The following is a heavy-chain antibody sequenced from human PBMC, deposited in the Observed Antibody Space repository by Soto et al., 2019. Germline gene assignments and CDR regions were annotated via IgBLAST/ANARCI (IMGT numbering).Heavy chain of an antibody. D-gene: IGHD5-12*01. Sequence: SVKVSFKASGGTFSSYAISWVRQAPGQGLEWMGGIIPIFGTANYAQKFQGRVTITADESTSTAYMELSSLRSEDTAVYYCARGSYSGYDSGPFDYWGQGTLVTVSS. V-gene: IGHV1-69*13. CDR1: GGTFSSYA. J-gene: IGHJ4*02. CDR2: IIPIFGTA. CDR3: ARGSYSGYDSGPFDY.